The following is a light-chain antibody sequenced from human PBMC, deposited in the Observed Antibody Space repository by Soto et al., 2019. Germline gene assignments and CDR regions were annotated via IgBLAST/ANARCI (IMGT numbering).Light chain of an antibody. J-gene: IGKJ3*01. CDR3: QESYTLRLT. CDR1: QHIDFY. Sequence: DLQMTQSPSSLSASVGDRVTISCRASQHIDFYLNWYQQRPGKAPNLLIYGASSLQSGVPSRFSGSGSGTDCTLTISSLQPEDFATYYCQESYTLRLTFGPGTTVDV. CDR2: GAS. V-gene: IGKV1-39*01.